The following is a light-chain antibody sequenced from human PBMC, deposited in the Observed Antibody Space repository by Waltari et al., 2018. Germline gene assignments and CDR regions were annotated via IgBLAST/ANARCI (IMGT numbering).Light chain of an antibody. CDR2: DAS. CDR3: QQRKFWPPLT. Sequence: EVVFTQSPATPSLSPGDSATLSCRASRNVEFYLAWYPQRPGQPPRLLIYDASNRATDIPARFSGSVSGTDFTLTISSLEPEDFAVYYCQQRKFWPPLTFGGGTKVEIK. J-gene: IGKJ4*01. V-gene: IGKV3-11*01. CDR1: RNVEFY.